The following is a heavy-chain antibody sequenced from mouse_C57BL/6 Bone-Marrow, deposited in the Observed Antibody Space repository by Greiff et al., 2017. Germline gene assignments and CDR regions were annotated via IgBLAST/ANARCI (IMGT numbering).Heavy chain of an antibody. CDR1: GYSFTDYN. CDR3: ARGYDYDYAMDY. J-gene: IGHJ4*01. CDR2: LNPNYGTT. V-gene: IGHV1-39*01. Sequence: QLQQSGPELVKPGASVKISCKASGYSFTDYNMNWVKQSNGKSLEWIGVLNPNYGTTSYNQKFKGKATLTVDQSSITAYMQLNSLTSEDSAVDYGARGYDYDYAMDYWGQGTSVTVSS. D-gene: IGHD2-4*01.